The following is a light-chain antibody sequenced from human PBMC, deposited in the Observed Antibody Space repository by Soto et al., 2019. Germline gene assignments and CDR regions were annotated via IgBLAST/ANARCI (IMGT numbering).Light chain of an antibody. Sequence: EIMLTQSPATLSLSPGERATLSCRASQSVRSYLAWYQQKPCHVPRLLIYDASDGATGIPARFSGIGSGTDFTLTISGLEPDDFAVYYCQQRSNWPPTLGPGTKVAIK. V-gene: IGKV3-11*01. CDR1: QSVRSY. CDR2: DAS. J-gene: IGKJ3*01. CDR3: QQRSNWPPT.